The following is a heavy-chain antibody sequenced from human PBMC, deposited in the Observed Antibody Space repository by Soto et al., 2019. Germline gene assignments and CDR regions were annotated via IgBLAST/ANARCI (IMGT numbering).Heavy chain of an antibody. CDR2: IYYSGST. CDR3: ARSRTYYDYVWGSYRGYYFDY. Sequence: SETLSLTCTVSGGSISSGGYYWSWIRQHPGKGLEWIGYIYYSGSTYYNPSLKSRVTISVDTSKNQFSLKLSSVTAADTAVYYCARSRTYYDYVWGSYRGYYFDYWGQGTLVTVSS. V-gene: IGHV4-31*03. J-gene: IGHJ4*02. D-gene: IGHD3-16*02. CDR1: GGSISSGGYY.